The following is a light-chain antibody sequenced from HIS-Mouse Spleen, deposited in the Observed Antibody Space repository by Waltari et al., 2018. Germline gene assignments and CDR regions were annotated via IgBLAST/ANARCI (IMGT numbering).Light chain of an antibody. Sequence: QSALTQPASVSGSPGQSITISCTGTSSDVGSYNLVSWYQQHPGKAPTRMIYEGSKRPSGVSNRFAGSKSGNTASLTISGLQAEDEAEYYCCAYAGSSTFGVFGGGTKLTVL. V-gene: IGLV2-23*03. CDR2: EGS. CDR1: SSDVGSYNL. J-gene: IGLJ3*02. CDR3: CAYAGSSTFGV.